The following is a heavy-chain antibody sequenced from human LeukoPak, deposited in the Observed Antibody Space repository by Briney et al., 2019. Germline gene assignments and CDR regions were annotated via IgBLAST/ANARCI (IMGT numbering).Heavy chain of an antibody. V-gene: IGHV3-11*01. CDR3: ARDVAARPYDAFDI. CDR1: GFTFSDYY. D-gene: IGHD6-6*01. J-gene: IGHJ3*02. CDR2: ISSSGSTI. Sequence: PGGSLRLSCAASGFTFSDYYMSWIRQAPGKGLEWVSYISSSGSTIYYADSVKGRFTISRDNAKNSLYLQMNSLRAEDTAVYYCARDVAARPYDAFDIWGQGTMVTVSS.